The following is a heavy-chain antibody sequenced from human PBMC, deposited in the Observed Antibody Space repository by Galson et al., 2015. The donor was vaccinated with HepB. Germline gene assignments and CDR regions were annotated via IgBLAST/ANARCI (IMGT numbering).Heavy chain of an antibody. J-gene: IGHJ4*02. CDR3: ARDLRPHCGTRCYLTFDY. D-gene: IGHD2-21*01. CDR2: ISTGSDYT. V-gene: IGHV3-11*06. CDR1: GFRFSDYY. Sequence: SLRLSCAASGFRFSDYYMAWIRQAPGKGLAWISYISTGSDYTNYADSVKGRLTISRDNAQNSLFLQMNTLRVEDTAVYYCARDLRPHCGTRCYLTFDYWGQGILVTVSS.